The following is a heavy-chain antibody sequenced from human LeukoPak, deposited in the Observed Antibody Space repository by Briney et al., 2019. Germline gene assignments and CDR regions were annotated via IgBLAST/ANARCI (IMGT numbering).Heavy chain of an antibody. D-gene: IGHD6-13*01. CDR1: GYTFTNYD. CDR2: INPKSGRT. Sequence: ASVKVSCKTSGYTFTNYDINWVRQATGQGLEWMGWINPKSGRTGYAQKFQGRVTFTRNTSISTAYMELNNLRSDDTAVYYCARDRSSWYGGAFDIWGQGTMVTVSS. J-gene: IGHJ3*02. V-gene: IGHV1-8*03. CDR3: ARDRSSWYGGAFDI.